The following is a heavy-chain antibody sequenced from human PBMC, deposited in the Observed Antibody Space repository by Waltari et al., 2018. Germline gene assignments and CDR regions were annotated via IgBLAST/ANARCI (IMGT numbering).Heavy chain of an antibody. CDR2: INHSGST. CDR3: ARRTRYYYYMDV. CDR1: GGPFSGYY. J-gene: IGHJ6*03. V-gene: IGHV4-34*01. Sequence: QVQLQQWGAGLLKPSETLSLTCAVYGGPFSGYYWSWIRQPPGKGLEWIGEINHSGSTNDSPSLKSRVTISVDTSKNQFSLKLSSVTAADTAVYYCARRTRYYYYMDVWGKGTTVTISS. D-gene: IGHD1-7*01.